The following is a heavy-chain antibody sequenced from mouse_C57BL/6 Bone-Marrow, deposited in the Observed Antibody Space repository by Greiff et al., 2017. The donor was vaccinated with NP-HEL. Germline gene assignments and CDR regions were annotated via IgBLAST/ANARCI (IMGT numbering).Heavy chain of an antibody. D-gene: IGHD1-1*01. CDR1: GFSLTSYG. Sequence: QVQLKESGPGLVAPSQSLSITCTVSGFSLTSYGVSWVRQPPGKGLEWLGVIWGDGSTNYHSALISRLSISKDNSKGKVFLNLNSLQTDDTATYYGANSWIYYYGSSPYLYFDVWGTGTTVTVAS. CDR2: IWGDGST. CDR3: ANSWIYYYGSSPYLYFDV. V-gene: IGHV2-3*01. J-gene: IGHJ1*03.